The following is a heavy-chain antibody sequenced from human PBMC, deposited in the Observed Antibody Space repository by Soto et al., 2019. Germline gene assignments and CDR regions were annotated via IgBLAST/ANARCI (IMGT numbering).Heavy chain of an antibody. Sequence: ASVKVSCKASGGTFSSYAISWVRQAPGQGLEWMGGIIPIFGTANYAQKFQGRVTITADESTSTAYMELSSLRSEDSAVYFCARLEGLATISYYFDFWGPGALVTVSS. CDR1: GGTFSSYA. V-gene: IGHV1-69*13. CDR2: IIPIFGTA. CDR3: ARLEGLATISYYFDF. J-gene: IGHJ4*02. D-gene: IGHD3-9*01.